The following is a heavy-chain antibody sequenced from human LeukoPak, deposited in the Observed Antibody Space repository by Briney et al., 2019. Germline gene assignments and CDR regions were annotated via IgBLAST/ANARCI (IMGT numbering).Heavy chain of an antibody. CDR3: TTHYSDSSGYYYGYYFEY. D-gene: IGHD3-22*01. Sequence: PGGSLRLSCAASGFTFNNAWMSWVRQAPGKGLEWVGRIKSKTDGGTTDYAAPVKGRFTISRDDSKNTLCLQMNSLKTEDTAVYYCTTHYSDSSGYYYGYYFEYWGQGTLVTVSS. V-gene: IGHV3-15*01. J-gene: IGHJ4*02. CDR2: IKSKTDGGTT. CDR1: GFTFNNAW.